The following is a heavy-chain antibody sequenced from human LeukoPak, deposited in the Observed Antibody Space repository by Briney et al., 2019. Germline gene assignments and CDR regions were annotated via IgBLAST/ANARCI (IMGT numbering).Heavy chain of an antibody. V-gene: IGHV4-38-2*02. CDR1: GYSISSDYY. D-gene: IGHD3-22*01. Sequence: SETLSLTCTVSGYSISSDYYWGWIRQPPGKGLEWIGSIYHSGSTNYNPSLKSRVTISVDTSKNQFSLKLSSVTAADTAVYYCARRHYYDSLDYWGQGTLVTVSS. CDR3: ARRHYYDSLDY. CDR2: IYHSGST. J-gene: IGHJ4*02.